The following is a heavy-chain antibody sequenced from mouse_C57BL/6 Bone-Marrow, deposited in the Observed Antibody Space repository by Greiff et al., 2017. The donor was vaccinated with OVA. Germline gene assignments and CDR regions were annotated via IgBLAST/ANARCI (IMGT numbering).Heavy chain of an antibody. CDR2: ISSGSSTI. Sequence: EVQLVESGGGLVKPGGSLKLSCAASGFTFSDYGMHWVRQAPEKGLEWVAYISSGSSTIYYADTVKGRFTISRDNAKNTLFLQMTSLRSEDTAMYYCARDYYYFRYFDVWGTGTTVTVSS. D-gene: IGHD1-1*01. V-gene: IGHV5-17*01. CDR1: GFTFSDYG. CDR3: ARDYYYFRYFDV. J-gene: IGHJ1*03.